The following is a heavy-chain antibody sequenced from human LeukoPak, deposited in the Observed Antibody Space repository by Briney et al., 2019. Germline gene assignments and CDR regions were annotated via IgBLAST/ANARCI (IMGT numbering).Heavy chain of an antibody. D-gene: IGHD1-26*01. CDR3: AKISYSGSYYLDQYYFDY. V-gene: IGHV3-23*01. J-gene: IGHJ4*02. CDR1: GFTFSSYA. Sequence: PGGSLRLSCAASGFTFSSYAMSWVRQAPGKGLEWVSATSGSGGSTYYADSVKGRFTISRDNSKNTLYLQMNSLRAEDTAVYYCAKISYSGSYYLDQYYFDYWGQGTLVTVSS. CDR2: TSGSGGST.